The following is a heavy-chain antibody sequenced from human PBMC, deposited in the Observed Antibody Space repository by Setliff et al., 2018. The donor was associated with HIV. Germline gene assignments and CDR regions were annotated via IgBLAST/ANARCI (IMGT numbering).Heavy chain of an antibody. CDR1: GGSISTYY. CDR2: VSTSGST. CDR3: ARIDPSKFWSHDY. J-gene: IGHJ4*02. D-gene: IGHD2-8*02. V-gene: IGHV4-4*07. Sequence: SETLSLTCTVSGGSISTYYWSWIRQPAGKGLEWIGRVSTSGSTKYNPSLKSRVTMSLDTSKNEFSLKLNSVTAADTAVYYCARIDPSKFWSHDYWGRGTLVTVSS.